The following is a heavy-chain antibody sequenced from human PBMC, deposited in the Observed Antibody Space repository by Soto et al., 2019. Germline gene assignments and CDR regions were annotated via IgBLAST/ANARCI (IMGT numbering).Heavy chain of an antibody. CDR3: ARDGYCSGGSCYSVPVFDY. Sequence: GGSLRLSCAASGFTFTDYYMTWIRQAPGKGLEWVSYISSSGSTIYYADSVKGRFTISRDNSKNTLYLQMNSLRAEDTAVYYCARDGYCSGGSCYSVPVFDYWGQGTLVTVSS. D-gene: IGHD2-15*01. J-gene: IGHJ4*02. V-gene: IGHV3-11*04. CDR1: GFTFTDYY. CDR2: ISSSGSTI.